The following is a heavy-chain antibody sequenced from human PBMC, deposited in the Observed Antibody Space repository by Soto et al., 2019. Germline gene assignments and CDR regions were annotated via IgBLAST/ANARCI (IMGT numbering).Heavy chain of an antibody. Sequence: QVQLVQSGAEVKKPGSSVKVSCKASGSTFSSYAISWVRQAHGQGLEWMGGIIPIFGTANYARKFQGRVTITTYESTSTAYMELSSLRSEDTAVYYCARVVPIAAAGTLDYWGQGTLVTVSS. CDR2: IIPIFGTA. CDR3: ARVVPIAAAGTLDY. V-gene: IGHV1-69*05. CDR1: GSTFSSYA. D-gene: IGHD6-13*01. J-gene: IGHJ4*02.